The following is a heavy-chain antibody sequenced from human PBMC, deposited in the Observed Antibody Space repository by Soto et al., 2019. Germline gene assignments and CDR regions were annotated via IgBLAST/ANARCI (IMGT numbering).Heavy chain of an antibody. CDR2: ISWNSGNI. J-gene: IGHJ4*02. CDR3: AKSYTTVVTPYYFDY. D-gene: IGHD4-17*01. CDR1: GFTFDDYA. V-gene: IGHV3-9*01. Sequence: EVQLVESGGGLVQPGRSLRLSCAASGFTFDDYAMHWVRQPPGKGLEWVSGISWNSGNIGYADSVKGRFTISRDNARNSLYLQMNSLRAEDTALYYCAKSYTTVVTPYYFDYWGQGTLVTVS.